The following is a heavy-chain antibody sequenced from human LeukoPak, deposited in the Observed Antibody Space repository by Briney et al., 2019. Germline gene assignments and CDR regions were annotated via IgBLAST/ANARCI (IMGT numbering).Heavy chain of an antibody. CDR1: GGSISSYY. J-gene: IGHJ3*02. V-gene: IGHV4-4*07. Sequence: PSETLSLTCTVSGGSISSYYWSWIRQPDGKGLEWIGRIYTSGSTNYNPSLKSRVTMSVDTSKNQFSLKLSSVTAADTAVYHCARDGDDSSGYYYSAFDIWGQGTMVTVSS. CDR3: ARDGDDSSGYYYSAFDI. CDR2: IYTSGST. D-gene: IGHD3-22*01.